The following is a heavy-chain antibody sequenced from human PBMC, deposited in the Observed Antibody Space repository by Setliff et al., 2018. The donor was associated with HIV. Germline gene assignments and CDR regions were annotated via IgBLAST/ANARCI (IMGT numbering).Heavy chain of an antibody. D-gene: IGHD3-16*02. CDR1: GFTFSNYG. CDR2: IRYDRSEK. J-gene: IGHJ6*03. Sequence: PGRSLRLSCAASGFTFSNYGMHWVRQAPGKGLEWVAYIRYDRSEKHYADSVKGRFTISRDNSQNTLYLQMNSLRPEDTAVYYCAKPVVHHYYYMDVWGKGTTVTVSS. V-gene: IGHV3-30*02. CDR3: AKPVVHHYYYMDV.